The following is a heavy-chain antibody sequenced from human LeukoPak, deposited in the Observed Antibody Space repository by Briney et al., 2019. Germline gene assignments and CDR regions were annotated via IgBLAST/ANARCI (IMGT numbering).Heavy chain of an antibody. CDR2: IYSGGST. D-gene: IGHD5-24*01. J-gene: IGHJ4*02. Sequence: GGSLRLSCAASGFTVSSNYMSWVRQAPGKGLEWASVIYSGGSTYCADSVKGRFTISRDNSKNTLYLQMNSLRAEDTAVYYCARRDGYNSQVDYWGQGTLVTVSS. CDR3: ARRDGYNSQVDY. V-gene: IGHV3-53*01. CDR1: GFTVSSNY.